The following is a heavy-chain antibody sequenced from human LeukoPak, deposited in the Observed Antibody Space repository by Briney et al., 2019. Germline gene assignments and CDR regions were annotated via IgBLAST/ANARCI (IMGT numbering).Heavy chain of an antibody. D-gene: IGHD4-17*01. CDR3: AADYGDYVSPSD. Sequence: GTSLRLSCAASGFNFRDSAMHWVRQPPGKGLEGVAVSSYDGTNKYYADSVNGRFTISRDNSKNTLFLQMNNLRLEDTAVYYCAADYGDYVSPSDWGQGPLVIVSS. V-gene: IGHV3-30*04. CDR1: GFNFRDSA. J-gene: IGHJ4*02. CDR2: SSYDGTNK.